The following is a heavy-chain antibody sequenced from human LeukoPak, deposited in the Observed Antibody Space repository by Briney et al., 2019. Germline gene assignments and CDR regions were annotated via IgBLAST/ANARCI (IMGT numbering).Heavy chain of an antibody. CDR3: ARDRPYCSSTSCYASYYYYGMDV. CDR2: ISAYNGNK. V-gene: IGHV1-18*01. Sequence: ASVKVCCEASGYTFSSCGSSGVRHAAGQGLEWMGWISAYNGNKNYAQKLEGRVTMTTDTATSTAYMELRSLRSDDTAVYYCARDRPYCSSTSCYASYYYYGMDVWGQGTTVTVSS. D-gene: IGHD2-2*01. CDR1: GYTFSSCG. J-gene: IGHJ6*02.